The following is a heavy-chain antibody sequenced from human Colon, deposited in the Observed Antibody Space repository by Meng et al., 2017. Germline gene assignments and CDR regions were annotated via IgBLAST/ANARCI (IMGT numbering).Heavy chain of an antibody. CDR3: ARNLFRDY. Sequence: QVPLVESGGGLVKSGGSLRLSCAASGFIFSDYYITWFRQAPGKGLEWVSYISSRGGTIHYADSVRGRFTISRDNANNSVFLQMNSLRAEDTAVYYCARNLFRDYWGQGILVTVSS. D-gene: IGHD3-10*02. V-gene: IGHV3-11*01. CDR2: ISSRGGTI. CDR1: GFIFSDYY. J-gene: IGHJ4*02.